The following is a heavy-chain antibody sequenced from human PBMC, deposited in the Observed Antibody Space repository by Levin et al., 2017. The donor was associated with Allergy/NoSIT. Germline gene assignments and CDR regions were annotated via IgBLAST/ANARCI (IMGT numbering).Heavy chain of an antibody. D-gene: IGHD3-22*01. CDR2: IYWDDAE. CDR3: ARRTWQYDGRGGYPLFDP. CDR1: GFSLSTNKLG. Sequence: SGPTLVKPTQTLTLTCSFSGFSLSTNKLGVGWFRQPPGKALEWLALIYWDDAERYSPSLQSRLTIAKDTSKNQVVLTMTNMDPADTVTYYCARRTWQYDGRGGYPLFDPWGQGTLVTVSS. V-gene: IGHV2-5*02. J-gene: IGHJ5*02.